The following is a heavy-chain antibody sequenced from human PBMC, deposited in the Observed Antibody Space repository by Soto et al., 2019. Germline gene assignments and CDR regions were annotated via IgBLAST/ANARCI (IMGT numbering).Heavy chain of an antibody. Sequence: GSLRLSCAASGFTFSSYAMSWVRQAPGKGLEWVSAISGSGGSTYYADSVKGRFTISRDNSKNTLYLQMNSLRAEDTAVYYCAKDLSYDYVWGSYRFTLDSFFDYWGQGTLVTVSS. V-gene: IGHV3-23*01. D-gene: IGHD3-16*02. CDR2: ISGSGGST. CDR1: GFTFSSYA. CDR3: AKDLSYDYVWGSYRFTLDSFFDY. J-gene: IGHJ4*02.